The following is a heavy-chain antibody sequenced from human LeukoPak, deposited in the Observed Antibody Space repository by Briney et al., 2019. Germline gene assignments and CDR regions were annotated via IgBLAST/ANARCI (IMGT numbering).Heavy chain of an antibody. J-gene: IGHJ4*02. CDR2: ISYDGSNK. V-gene: IGHV3-30-3*01. CDR3: ARGRIAAAGSPFDY. CDR1: GFTFSSYA. Sequence: HPGGSLRLSCAASGFTFSSYAMHWVRQAPGKGLEWVAVISYDGSNKYYADSVKGRFTISRDNSKNTLYLQMNSLRAEDTAVYYCARGRIAAAGSPFDYWGQGTLVTVSS. D-gene: IGHD6-13*01.